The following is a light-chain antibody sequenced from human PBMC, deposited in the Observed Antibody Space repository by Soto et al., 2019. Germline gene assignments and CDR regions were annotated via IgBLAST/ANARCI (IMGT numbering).Light chain of an antibody. CDR1: QNLGAW. J-gene: IGKJ2*01. V-gene: IGKV1-5*03. CDR2: KAS. Sequence: DIQMTQSPSTLSASVGDRVTITCRASQNLGAWVAWYEQKPGKAPNLLISKASTLESGVPSRFSGGGSGTEFTLTISSLQPDDYATYYCQQFHSYPYTFGQGTKLEIK. CDR3: QQFHSYPYT.